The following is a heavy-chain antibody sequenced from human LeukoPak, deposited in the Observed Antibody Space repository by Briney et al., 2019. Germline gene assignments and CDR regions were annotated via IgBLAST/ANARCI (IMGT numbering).Heavy chain of an antibody. CDR2: VYLGGST. CDR3: ARVDCSGGSCSDDAFDI. Sequence: SETLSLTCTVSGGSISSGSYYWSWIRQPAGKGLEWIGRVYLGGSTNYNPSLRSRVTISLDTSKNQFSLKLSSVTAADTAVYYCARVDCSGGSCSDDAFDIWGQGTMVTVSS. CDR1: GGSISSGSYY. D-gene: IGHD2-15*01. V-gene: IGHV4-61*10. J-gene: IGHJ3*02.